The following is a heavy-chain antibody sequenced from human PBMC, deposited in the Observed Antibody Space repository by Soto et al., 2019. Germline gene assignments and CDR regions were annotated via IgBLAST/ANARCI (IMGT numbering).Heavy chain of an antibody. Sequence: ASVKVSCKASGYTFTSYDINWVRQAPGQGLEWMGWMSPNTGNTGQAQRFQGGLTMTRNTSISTAYMELTRLKSEDTAVYYCAISDCSDGSCYMLDYWGQGTLVTVSS. CDR2: MSPNTGNT. CDR3: AISDCSDGSCYMLDY. V-gene: IGHV1-8*01. J-gene: IGHJ4*02. CDR1: GYTFTSYD. D-gene: IGHD2-15*01.